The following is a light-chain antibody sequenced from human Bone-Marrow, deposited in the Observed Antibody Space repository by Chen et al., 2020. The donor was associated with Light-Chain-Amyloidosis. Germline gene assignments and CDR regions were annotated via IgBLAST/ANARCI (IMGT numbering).Light chain of an antibody. J-gene: IGLJ3*02. CDR3: QVWDRSSDRPV. Sequence: SYVLTHPSPWSVAQGQTPTIAWGGNNIGSTSVHWYQQTPGQAPLLVVYDDSDRPSGIPERLSGSNSGNTATLTISRVEAGDEADYYCQVWDRSSDRPVFGGGTKLTVL. CDR1: NIGSTS. V-gene: IGLV3-21*02. CDR2: DDS.